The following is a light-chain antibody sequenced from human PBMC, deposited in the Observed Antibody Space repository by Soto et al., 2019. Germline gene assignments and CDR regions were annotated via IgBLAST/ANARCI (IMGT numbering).Light chain of an antibody. CDR2: DVS. J-gene: IGLJ3*02. Sequence: QSALTQPRSVSGSPGQSVTISCTGTSSDVGAYNYVSWYQQHPGKAPKLMIYDVSKRPSGVSDRFSGSKSGNTASLTISGLQAEDEADYYCCSYAGSYTWLFGGGTKLTVL. V-gene: IGLV2-11*01. CDR3: CSYAGSYTWL. CDR1: SSDVGAYNY.